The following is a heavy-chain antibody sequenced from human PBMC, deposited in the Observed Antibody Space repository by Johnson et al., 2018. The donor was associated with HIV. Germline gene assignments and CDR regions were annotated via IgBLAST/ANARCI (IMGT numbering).Heavy chain of an antibody. CDR3: AKERGYDSSGYNRWYVPDAFDI. Sequence: EVQLVESGGGLVQPGGSLRLSCAASGFTFSSYAMSWVRQAPGKGLEWVSGISWKSGSIGYADSVKGRFTISRDNAKNSLYLQMNSLRAEDTAVYYCAKERGYDSSGYNRWYVPDAFDIWGQGTMVTVSS. J-gene: IGHJ3*02. CDR1: GFTFSSYA. D-gene: IGHD3-22*01. V-gene: IGHV3-9*01. CDR2: ISWKSGSI.